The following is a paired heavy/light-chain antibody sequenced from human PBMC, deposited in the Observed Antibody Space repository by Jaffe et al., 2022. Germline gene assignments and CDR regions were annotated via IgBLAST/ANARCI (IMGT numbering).Heavy chain of an antibody. V-gene: IGHV1-18*01. J-gene: IGHJ4*01. D-gene: IGHD2-15*01. CDR3: TRSSAPGVVVAAPFDY. CDR2: ISPYHGKA. Sequence: QVQLVQSGGEVKKPGASVKVSCKASGYSFTNFGISWVRLAPGQGLEWMGWISPYHGKANYAQKFQGRVTMTTDTSTSTAYMELRSLRFDDTALYYCTRSSAPGVVVAAPFDYWDHGTLVTVSS. CDR1: GYSFTNFG.
Light chain of an antibody. J-gene: IGKJ4*01. CDR2: EVS. CDR3: MQTVHLPLT. Sequence: DIVMTQTPLSLSVTPGQPASISCKSDQSLLHSDGKTYLYWFLQKPGQPPQLLIYEVSNRFSGVPDRFSGSGSGTDFTLKISRVEAEDVGVYYCMQTVHLPLTFGGGTKVEIK. V-gene: IGKV2D-29*01. CDR1: QSLLHSDGKTY.